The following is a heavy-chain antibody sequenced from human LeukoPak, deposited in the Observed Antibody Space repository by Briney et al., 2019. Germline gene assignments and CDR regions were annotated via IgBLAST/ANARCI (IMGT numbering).Heavy chain of an antibody. CDR1: GGSISSGGYY. D-gene: IGHD4-17*01. CDR2: IYYSGST. Sequence: SETLSLTCTVSGGSISSGGYYWSWIRQHPGKGLEWIGYIYYSGSTYYNPSLKSRVTISVDTSKNQFSLKLSSVTAADTAVYYCARGLSDYGDYPDYWGQGTLVTVSS. V-gene: IGHV4-31*03. CDR3: ARGLSDYGDYPDY. J-gene: IGHJ4*02.